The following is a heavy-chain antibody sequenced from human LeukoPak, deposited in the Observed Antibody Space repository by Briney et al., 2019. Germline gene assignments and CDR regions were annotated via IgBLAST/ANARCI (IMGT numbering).Heavy chain of an antibody. CDR3: ARVLVSISH. CDR1: GYTFSTCD. D-gene: IGHD2/OR15-2a*01. CDR2: MNPNSGNT. V-gene: IGHV1-8*01. J-gene: IGHJ1*01. Sequence: ASVKGSCKTSGYTFSTCDINWVRQATGQGLEWSGWMNPNSGNTGFAHKFQGRVTMTRDTSINTAYMELSSLRSEDTAVYYCARVLVSISHWGQGTLVTVSS.